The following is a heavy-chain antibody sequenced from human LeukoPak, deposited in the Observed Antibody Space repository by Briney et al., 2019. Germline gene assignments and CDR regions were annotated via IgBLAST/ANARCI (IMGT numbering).Heavy chain of an antibody. CDR2: IYHSGST. D-gene: IGHD3-10*01. J-gene: IGHJ5*02. CDR3: ARGGVVRGVIRLGIGWFDP. V-gene: IGHV4-30-2*01. CDR1: GGSISSGGYS. Sequence: SETLSLTCAVSGGSISSGGYSWGWIRQPPGKGLEWIGYIYHSGSTYYNPSLKSRVTISVDRSKNQFSLKLSSVTAADTAVYYCARGGVVRGVIRLGIGWFDPWGQGTLVTVSS.